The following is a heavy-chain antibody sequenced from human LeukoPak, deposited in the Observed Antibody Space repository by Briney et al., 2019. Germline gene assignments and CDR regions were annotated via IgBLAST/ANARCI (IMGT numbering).Heavy chain of an antibody. V-gene: IGHV4-61*02. D-gene: IGHD3-9*01. Sequence: SQTLSLTCTVSGGSISSGSYYWSWIRQPAGKGLEWIGRIYTSGSTNYNPSLKSRVTISVDTSKNQFSLKLSSVTAADTAVYYCARGYYDILTRQNWFDHWGQGTLVTVSS. J-gene: IGHJ5*02. CDR1: GGSISSGSYY. CDR2: IYTSGST. CDR3: ARGYYDILTRQNWFDH.